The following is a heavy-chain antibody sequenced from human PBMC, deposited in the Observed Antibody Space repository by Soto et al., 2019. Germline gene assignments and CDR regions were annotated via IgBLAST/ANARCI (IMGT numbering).Heavy chain of an antibody. D-gene: IGHD2-15*01. CDR3: ARLRVVVGTSDWFDP. CDR2: IYYSGST. CDR1: GGSISSYY. Sequence: PSETLSLTCTVSGGSISSYYCSWIRQPPGKGLEWIGYIYYSGSTNYNPSLESRVTISVDTSKKQFSLKLSSVTAADTAVYYCARLRVVVGTSDWFDPWGQGTLVTVSS. J-gene: IGHJ5*02. V-gene: IGHV4-59*08.